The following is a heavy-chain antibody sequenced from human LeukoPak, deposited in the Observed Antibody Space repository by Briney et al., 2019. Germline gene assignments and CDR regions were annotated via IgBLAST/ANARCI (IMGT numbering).Heavy chain of an antibody. D-gene: IGHD3-9*01. Sequence: SETLSLTCAVYGGSFSGYYWSWIRQPPGKGLEWIGEINHSGSTNYNPSLKSRVTISVDTSKNQFSLKLSSVTAADTAVYYCARGDYDMLTGLPDWGQGTLVTVSS. CDR3: ARGDYDMLTGLPD. CDR2: INHSGST. V-gene: IGHV4-34*01. J-gene: IGHJ4*02. CDR1: GGSFSGYY.